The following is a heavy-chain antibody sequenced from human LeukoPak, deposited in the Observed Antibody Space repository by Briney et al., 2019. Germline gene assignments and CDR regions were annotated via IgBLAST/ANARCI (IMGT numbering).Heavy chain of an antibody. CDR2: IYHSGST. CDR3: ARGGAARLHFQN. V-gene: IGHV4-59*01. Sequence: SETLSLTCTVSGGSLSSYYWSWIRQPPGKGLEWIGYIYHSGSTNYNPSLQSRVTISVDTSKNQFSLNLNSVTAADTAVYYCARGGAARLHFQNWGQGTLVTVSS. J-gene: IGHJ1*01. CDR1: GGSLSSYY. D-gene: IGHD6-6*01.